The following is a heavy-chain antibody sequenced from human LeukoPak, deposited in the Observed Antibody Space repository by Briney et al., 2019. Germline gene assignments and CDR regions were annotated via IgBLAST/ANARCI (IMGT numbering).Heavy chain of an antibody. CDR2: ISSSSSYI. CDR3: ARVLVPGRYYDILTGYHDAFDI. Sequence: GGSLRLSCAASGFTFSSYSMNWVRQAPGKGLEWVSSISSSSSYIYYADSVKGRFTISRDNAKNSLYLQMNSLRAEDTAVYYCARVLVPGRYYDILTGYHDAFDIWGQGTMVTVSS. V-gene: IGHV3-21*01. D-gene: IGHD3-9*01. CDR1: GFTFSSYS. J-gene: IGHJ3*02.